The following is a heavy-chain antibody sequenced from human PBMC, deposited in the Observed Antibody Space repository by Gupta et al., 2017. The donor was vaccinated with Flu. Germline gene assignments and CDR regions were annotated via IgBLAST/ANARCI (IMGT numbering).Heavy chain of an antibody. CDR3: ARRGKSGYDNWFDP. Sequence: RSSYCWGWIRQPPGEGLEWIGSIVYTGSTSYSPSLKSRVTISVDTSKNLFSLKLRSVTAADTAVYYCARRGKSGYDNWFDPWGQGTRVTVSS. J-gene: IGHJ5*02. CDR1: RSSYC. V-gene: IGHV4-39*01. D-gene: IGHD3-3*01. CDR2: IVYTGST.